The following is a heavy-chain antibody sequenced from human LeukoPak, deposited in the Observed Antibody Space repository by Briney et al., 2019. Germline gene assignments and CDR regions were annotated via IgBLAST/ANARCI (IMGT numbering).Heavy chain of an antibody. Sequence: GGSLRLSCAASGFTFSSYAMSWVRQAPGKGLEWVSAISGSGGSTYYADSVKGRFTISRDNSKNTLYLQMNSLRAEDTAVYYCAKYIRITIFGSPFDYWGQGTLVTVSS. CDR2: ISGSGGST. J-gene: IGHJ4*02. V-gene: IGHV3-23*01. CDR3: AKYIRITIFGSPFDY. CDR1: GFTFSSYA. D-gene: IGHD3-3*01.